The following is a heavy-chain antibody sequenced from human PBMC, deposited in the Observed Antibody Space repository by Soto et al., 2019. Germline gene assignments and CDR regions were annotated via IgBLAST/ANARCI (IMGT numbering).Heavy chain of an antibody. J-gene: IGHJ4*02. CDR1: GYTLTELS. CDR2: FDPEDGET. Sequence: KPLWASVKVSCKVSGYTLTELSMHWVRQAPGKGLEWMGGFDPEDGETIYAQKFQGRVTMTEDTSTDTAYMELSSLRSEDTAVYYCATVTNEVDFWSGSYPLRLDYWGQGTLVTVSS. V-gene: IGHV1-24*01. D-gene: IGHD3-3*01. CDR3: ATVTNEVDFWSGSYPLRLDY.